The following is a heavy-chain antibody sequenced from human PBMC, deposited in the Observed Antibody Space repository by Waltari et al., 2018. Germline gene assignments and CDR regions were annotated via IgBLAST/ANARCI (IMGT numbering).Heavy chain of an antibody. D-gene: IGHD2-2*02. CDR2: ISWEVGST. V-gene: IGHV3-43*01. CDR3: AKEANTLAAVFDY. J-gene: IGHJ4*02. Sequence: EVQLVESGGVVVQPGGSLRLSCAASGFTFDDYTMHWVRQAPGKGLEWGSIISWEVGSTYYSDAVKGRFTISRDNSKNSLYLQMNSLRTEDTALYYCAKEANTLAAVFDYWGQGTLVTVSS. CDR1: GFTFDDYT.